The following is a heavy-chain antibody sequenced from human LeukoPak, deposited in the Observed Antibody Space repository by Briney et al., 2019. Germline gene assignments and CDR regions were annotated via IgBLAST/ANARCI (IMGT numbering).Heavy chain of an antibody. V-gene: IGHV4-59*01. CDR2: IYYSGST. CDR1: GGSISSYY. J-gene: IGHJ3*02. D-gene: IGHD6-6*01. CDR3: ARGQLAGAIDI. Sequence: SETLSLTCTVSGGSISSYYWSWIRQPPGKGLEWIGYIYYSGSTNYNPSLKSRVTISVDTSKNQFSLKLSSVTAADTAVYYCARGQLAGAIDIWGQGTMVTVSS.